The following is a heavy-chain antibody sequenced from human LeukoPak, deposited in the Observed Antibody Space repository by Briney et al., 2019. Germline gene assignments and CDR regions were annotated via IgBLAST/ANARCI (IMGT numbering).Heavy chain of an antibody. Sequence: ASVKVSCKASGGTFSSYAISWVRQAPGQGLEWMGGIIPIFGTANYAQKFQGRVTITTDESTSTAYMELSSLRSEDTAVYYCARGPQAHNYYDSRYYYYAYWGQGTLVTVSS. CDR3: ARGPQAHNYYDSRYYYYAY. V-gene: IGHV1-69*05. CDR1: GGTFSSYA. CDR2: IIPIFGTA. J-gene: IGHJ4*02. D-gene: IGHD3-22*01.